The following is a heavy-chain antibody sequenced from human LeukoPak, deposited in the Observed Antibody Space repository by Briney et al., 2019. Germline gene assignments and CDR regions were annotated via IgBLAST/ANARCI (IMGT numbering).Heavy chain of an antibody. Sequence: ASVNVSCQASGGTFSNYAICWVRQAPGPRLEWIGGIIPIFGTANYAQKFQGRVTITTDESTSTAYMELSSLRSEDTAVYYCARGRHSGSSSFEYWGQGTLVTVSS. CDR3: ARGRHSGSSSFEY. D-gene: IGHD5-12*01. CDR1: GGTFSNYA. J-gene: IGHJ4*02. CDR2: IIPIFGTA. V-gene: IGHV1-69*05.